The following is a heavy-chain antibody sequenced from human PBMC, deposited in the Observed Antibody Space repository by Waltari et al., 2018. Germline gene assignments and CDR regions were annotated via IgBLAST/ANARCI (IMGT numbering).Heavy chain of an antibody. CDR3: ASGTSNWFDP. J-gene: IGHJ5*02. CDR2: INHSGST. V-gene: IGHV4-34*01. CDR1: GGSFSGYY. Sequence: QVQLQQWGAGLLKPSETLSLPCAVYGGSFSGYYWSWIRQPPGKGLEWIGEINHSGSTNYNPSLKSRVTISADTSKNQFSLKLSSVTAADTAVYYCASGTSNWFDPWGQGTLVTVSS.